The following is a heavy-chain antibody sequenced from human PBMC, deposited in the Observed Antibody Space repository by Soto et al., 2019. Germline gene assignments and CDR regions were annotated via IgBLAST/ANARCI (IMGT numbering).Heavy chain of an antibody. Sequence: EVQLVESGGNLVQPGGSLRLSCAASGFTFSYYSMNWVRQAPGKGMEWVSYISDSGTTIYYADSVKGRFTISRDNAKNSLYMQMSTVRDEDTAVYYCARWQRYGSGSYYSTDYWGQGTMVTVSS. CDR1: GFTFSYYS. J-gene: IGHJ4*02. CDR3: ARWQRYGSGSYYSTDY. V-gene: IGHV3-48*02. D-gene: IGHD3-10*01. CDR2: ISDSGTTI.